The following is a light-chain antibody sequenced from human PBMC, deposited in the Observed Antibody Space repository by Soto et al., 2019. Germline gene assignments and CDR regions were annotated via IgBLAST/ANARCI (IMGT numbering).Light chain of an antibody. Sequence: QSALTQPPSGSGSPGQSVTISCTGTSSDVGSYNRVSWYQQPPGTAPKLMIYEVSNRPSGVPDRFFGSKSGNTASLTISGLQAEDEADYYCSSFTSSNTWVFGGGTKLTVL. CDR2: EVS. J-gene: IGLJ3*02. CDR3: SSFTSSNTWV. V-gene: IGLV2-18*02. CDR1: SSDVGSYNR.